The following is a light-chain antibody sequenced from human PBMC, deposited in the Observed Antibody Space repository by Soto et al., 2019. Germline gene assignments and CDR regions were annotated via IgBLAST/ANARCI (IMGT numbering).Light chain of an antibody. CDR2: EVS. Sequence: QSVLTQPPSVSGSPGQSVTISCTGTSSDVGSYNCVSWYQQPPGTAPKLMIYEVSNRPSGVPDRFSGSKSGNTASLTISGLQAEDEADYYCSSYTSSSRVFGGGTKLTVL. V-gene: IGLV2-18*02. CDR1: SSDVGSYNC. J-gene: IGLJ2*01. CDR3: SSYTSSSRV.